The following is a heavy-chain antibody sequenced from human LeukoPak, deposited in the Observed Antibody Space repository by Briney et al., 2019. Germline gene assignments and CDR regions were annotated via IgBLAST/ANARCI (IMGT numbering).Heavy chain of an antibody. CDR3: ARGVGARPTGNWFDP. CDR1: GYTFTSYI. D-gene: IGHD3-9*01. CDR2: INAGNGNT. Sequence: ASVKVSCKASGYTFTSYIMHWVRQAPGQRLEWMGWINAGNGNTKYSQKFQGRVTITRDTSAGTAYMELSSLRSEDTAVYYCARGVGARPTGNWFDPWGQGTLVTVSS. J-gene: IGHJ5*02. V-gene: IGHV1-3*01.